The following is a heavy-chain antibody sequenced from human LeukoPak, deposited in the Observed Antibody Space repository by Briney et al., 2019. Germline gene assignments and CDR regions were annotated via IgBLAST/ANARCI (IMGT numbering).Heavy chain of an antibody. CDR3: AREVKRDSSSYYDRYYYYYMDV. Sequence: ASVKVSCKASGGTFSSYAISWVRQAPGQGLEWMGGIIPIFGTANYAQKFQGRVTITADESTSTAYMELSSLRSEDTAVYYRAREVKRDSSSYYDRYYYYYMDVWGKGTTVTVSS. CDR1: GGTFSSYA. V-gene: IGHV1-69*13. J-gene: IGHJ6*03. CDR2: IIPIFGTA. D-gene: IGHD6-13*01.